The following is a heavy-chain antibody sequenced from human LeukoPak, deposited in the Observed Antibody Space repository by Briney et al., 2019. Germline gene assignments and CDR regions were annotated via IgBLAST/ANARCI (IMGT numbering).Heavy chain of an antibody. J-gene: IGHJ4*02. CDR2: IWYDGSNK. Sequence: GGSLRLSCAASGFTFSSYGMHWVRQAPGKGLEWVAVIWYDGSNKYYADSVKGRFTISRDNSKNTLYLQMNSLRAEDTAVYYCAGCDCSSTSCYTGCDYWGQGTLVTVSS. CDR3: AGCDCSSTSCYTGCDY. CDR1: GFTFSSYG. D-gene: IGHD2-2*02. V-gene: IGHV3-33*01.